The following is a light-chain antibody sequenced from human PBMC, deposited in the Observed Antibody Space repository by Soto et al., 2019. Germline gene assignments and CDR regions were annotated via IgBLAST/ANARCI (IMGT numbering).Light chain of an antibody. CDR3: SSYAASNNFYFV. V-gene: IGLV2-8*01. Sequence: QSVLTQPPSASGSPGQSVTIFCTGTSSDVGGYNYVSWYQQYPGRAPKLMISEVTKRPSGVPDRFSGSKSGNTASLTVSGLQAEDEAHYYCSSYAASNNFYFVVGGGTQLTV. CDR2: EVT. J-gene: IGLJ3*02. CDR1: SSDVGGYNY.